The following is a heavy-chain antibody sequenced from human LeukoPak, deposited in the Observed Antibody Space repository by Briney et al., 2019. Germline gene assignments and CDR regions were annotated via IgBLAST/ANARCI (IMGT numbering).Heavy chain of an antibody. Sequence: GGSLRLSCAASGFTFSRYSMNWVRQAPGKGLEWVSYLSSSSSTKYYADSVKGRFTISRDNAKSSLYLQMNSLRDEDTAVYFCARDPGHSSVGEPKHNDYWGQGTLVTVSS. CDR3: ARDPGHSSVGEPKHNDY. CDR2: LSSSSSTK. CDR1: GFTFSRYS. D-gene: IGHD3-10*01. J-gene: IGHJ4*02. V-gene: IGHV3-48*02.